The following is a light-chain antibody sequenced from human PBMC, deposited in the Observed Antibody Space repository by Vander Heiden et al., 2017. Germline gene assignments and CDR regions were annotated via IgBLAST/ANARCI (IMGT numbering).Light chain of an antibody. CDR2: WAS. CDR3: QQYYSTPLT. J-gene: IGKJ4*01. Sequence: ILMPHSPASLPVPLGERATINCKSSQSVLYSSNNKNYLAWYQQKPGQPPKLLIYWASTRESGVPDRFSGGGSGTDFTLTISSLQAEDVAVYYCQQYYSTPLTFGGGTKVEIK. CDR1: QSVLYSSNNKNY. V-gene: IGKV4-1*01.